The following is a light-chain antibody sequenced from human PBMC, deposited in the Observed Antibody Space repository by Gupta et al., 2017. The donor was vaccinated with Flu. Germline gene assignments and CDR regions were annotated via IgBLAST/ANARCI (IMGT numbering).Light chain of an antibody. J-gene: IGLJ1*01. V-gene: IGLV2-8*01. Sequence: QXALTQPPSASGSPGQSVTISCTGSSSDVGAYNHVSWYHQHPGKAPRLMIYDVVKRPSGVPYRFSGSKSGNTASLTVSGLQAEDEADYYCNSYAGPNNYVFGSGTKVTVL. CDR1: SSDVGAYNH. CDR2: DVV. CDR3: NSYAGPNNYV.